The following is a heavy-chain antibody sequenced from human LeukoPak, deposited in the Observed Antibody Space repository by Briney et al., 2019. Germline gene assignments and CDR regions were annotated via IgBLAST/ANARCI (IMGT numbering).Heavy chain of an antibody. Sequence: ASVKVSCKASGYTFTSYGISWVRRAPGQGLEWMGWISAYNGNTNYAQKLQGRVTMTTDTSTSTAYMELRSLRSDDTAVYYCARDLGGTYYYDSSGYFNWFDPWGQGTLVTVSS. D-gene: IGHD3-22*01. CDR3: ARDLGGTYYYDSSGYFNWFDP. V-gene: IGHV1-18*01. J-gene: IGHJ5*02. CDR1: GYTFTSYG. CDR2: ISAYNGNT.